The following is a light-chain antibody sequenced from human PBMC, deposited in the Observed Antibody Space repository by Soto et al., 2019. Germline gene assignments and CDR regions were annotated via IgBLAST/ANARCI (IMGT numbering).Light chain of an antibody. CDR3: QQYASAPFS. Sequence: EIVLTHSPGTLSFSPFDRATLSCIASHSINTSFLAWFQQKPGQAPRLLIYAASTRATGIPDRFSGSASETDFTLTINRLEPEDSAVYYCQQYASAPFSLGPGTKVDI. J-gene: IGKJ3*01. V-gene: IGKV3-20*01. CDR2: AAS. CDR1: HSINTSF.